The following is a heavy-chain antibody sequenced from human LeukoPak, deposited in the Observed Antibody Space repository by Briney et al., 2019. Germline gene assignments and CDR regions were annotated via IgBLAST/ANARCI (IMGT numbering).Heavy chain of an antibody. J-gene: IGHJ6*03. CDR3: ARGAGYCSSTTCSDYYYMDV. V-gene: IGHV3-7*01. CDR1: GLTFSSYW. CDR2: IKQDGSEK. D-gene: IGHD2-2*01. Sequence: GGSLRLSCAASGLTFSSYWMRWVRQAPGKGLEWVANIKQDGSEKYYVESVKSRFTISRDNAKNSLYLQMNSLRAEDTAVYYCARGAGYCSSTTCSDYYYMDVWGKGTTVTVSS.